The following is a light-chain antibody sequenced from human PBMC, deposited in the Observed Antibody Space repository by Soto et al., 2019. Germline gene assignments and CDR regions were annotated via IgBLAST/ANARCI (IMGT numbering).Light chain of an antibody. CDR2: GAS. CDR1: QSINIY. V-gene: IGKV1-39*01. Sequence: IQMTQSPSSLSASVGASVTVTCRASQSINIYLNWYQQKPGKAPTLLIYGASSLQSGVPSRFTGGGSRTDFTLTISSLQPEDFANYYCQESYRSPYTFGQGTKLEIK. J-gene: IGKJ2*01. CDR3: QESYRSPYT.